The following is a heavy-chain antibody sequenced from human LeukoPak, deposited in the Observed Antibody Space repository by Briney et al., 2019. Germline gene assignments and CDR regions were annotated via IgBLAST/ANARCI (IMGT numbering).Heavy chain of an antibody. D-gene: IGHD2-15*01. V-gene: IGHV4-59*01. Sequence: SETLSLTCTVSGGSISSYYWSWIRQPPGKGLEWIGYIYYSGSTNYNPSLKSRVTISVDTSKNQFSLKLSSVTAADTAVYYCARHGPKQVVHYYYYYMDVWGKGATVTVSS. CDR3: ARHGPKQVVHYYYYYMDV. J-gene: IGHJ6*03. CDR2: IYYSGST. CDR1: GGSISSYY.